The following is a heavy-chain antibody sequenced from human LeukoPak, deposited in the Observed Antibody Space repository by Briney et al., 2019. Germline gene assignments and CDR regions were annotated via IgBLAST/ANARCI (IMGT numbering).Heavy chain of an antibody. CDR3: AKERGYSYGLYYFDY. J-gene: IGHJ4*02. CDR1: GFTFSSYA. D-gene: IGHD5-18*01. CDR2: ISGSGGST. Sequence: GGSLRLSCAASGFTFSSYAMSLVRQAPGKGLEWVSAISGSGGSTYYADSVKGRFTISRDNSKNTLYLQMTSLRAEDTAVYYCAKERGYSYGLYYFDYWGQGTLVTVSS. V-gene: IGHV3-23*01.